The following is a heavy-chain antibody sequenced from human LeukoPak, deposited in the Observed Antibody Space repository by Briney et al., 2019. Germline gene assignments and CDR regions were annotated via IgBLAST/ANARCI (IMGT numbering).Heavy chain of an antibody. CDR2: INQDGGEK. CDR3: ARDHVTPGLLFDY. CDR1: GFTFSSKA. J-gene: IGHJ4*02. D-gene: IGHD2-21*01. Sequence: GGSLRLSCAASGFTFSSKAMSWVRQAPGKGLEWVATINQDGGEKYYVDSVKGRFTISRDNAKNSLYLQMNSLRAEDTAVYYCARDHVTPGLLFDYWGQGNLVTVSS. V-gene: IGHV3-7*01.